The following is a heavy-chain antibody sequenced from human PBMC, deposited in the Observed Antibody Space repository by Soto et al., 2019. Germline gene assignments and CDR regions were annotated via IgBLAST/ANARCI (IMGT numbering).Heavy chain of an antibody. CDR2: TYYRSKWYN. Sequence: SQTLSLTCAISGDSVSSNSATWNWIRHSPSRGLEWLGRTYYRSKWYNDYAVSVKSRITINPDTSNNQFSLQLNSVTPDDTAVYYCARLIGNSWLDSWGQGTLVTVSS. D-gene: IGHD2-8*01. V-gene: IGHV6-1*01. J-gene: IGHJ5*01. CDR3: ARLIGNSWLDS. CDR1: GDSVSSNSAT.